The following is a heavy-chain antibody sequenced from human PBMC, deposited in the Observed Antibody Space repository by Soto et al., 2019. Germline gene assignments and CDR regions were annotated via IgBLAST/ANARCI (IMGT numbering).Heavy chain of an antibody. Sequence: GGSLRLSCAASGFTVSSNYMSWVRQAPGKGLEWVSVIYSGGSTYYADSVKGRFTISRHNSKNTLYLQMNSLRAEDTAVYYCARALGAAAGTGTHWGQGTLVTVSS. V-gene: IGHV3-53*04. J-gene: IGHJ4*02. CDR3: ARALGAAAGTGTH. D-gene: IGHD6-13*01. CDR2: IYSGGST. CDR1: GFTVSSNY.